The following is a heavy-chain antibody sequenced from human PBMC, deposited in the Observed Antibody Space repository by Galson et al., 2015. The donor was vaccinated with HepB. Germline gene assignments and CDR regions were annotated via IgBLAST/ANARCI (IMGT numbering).Heavy chain of an antibody. Sequence: SLRLSCAASGFTFSNAWMNWVRQAPGKGLEWVGRIKSKTDGGTTDYAAPVKGRFTISRDDSKNTLYLQMNSRKTEDTAVYYCGKDGVGGFFDYWGQGILVTVSS. D-gene: IGHD3-10*01. CDR3: GKDGVGGFFDY. J-gene: IGHJ4*02. CDR1: GFTFSNAW. V-gene: IGHV3-15*07. CDR2: IKSKTDGGTT.